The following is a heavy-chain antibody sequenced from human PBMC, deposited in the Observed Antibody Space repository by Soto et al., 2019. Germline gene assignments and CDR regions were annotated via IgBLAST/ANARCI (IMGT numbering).Heavy chain of an antibody. CDR3: AASIFYYGMDV. V-gene: IGHV5-51*01. CDR1: GYTFTNYW. Sequence: GESLKISCKGSGYTFTNYWIGWVRQMPGKGLEWMGIIYPGDSDTKYNPSFQGQVTNTADKSITTTYLRWTSLKASDTAIYYCAASIFYYGMDVWGQGTVVTVYS. J-gene: IGHJ6*02. CDR2: IYPGDSDT.